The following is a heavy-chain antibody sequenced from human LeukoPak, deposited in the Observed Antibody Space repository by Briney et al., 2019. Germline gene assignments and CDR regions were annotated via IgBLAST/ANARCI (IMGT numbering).Heavy chain of an antibody. J-gene: IGHJ5*02. V-gene: IGHV5-51*01. CDR2: IYPGDSDT. Sequence: GESLKISCKGSGYSFTSYWIAWVRQMPGKGLEWMGIIYPGDSDTRYSPSFQGQVTTSADKSISTAYLQWSSLKASDTAMYYCARSPIAAAANNWLDPWGQGTLVTVSS. D-gene: IGHD6-13*01. CDR1: GYSFTSYW. CDR3: ARSPIAAAANNWLDP.